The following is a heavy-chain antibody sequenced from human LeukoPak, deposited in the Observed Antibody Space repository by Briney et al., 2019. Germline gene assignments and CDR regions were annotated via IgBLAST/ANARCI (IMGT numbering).Heavy chain of an antibody. CDR3: ARAEVQDYVIAWEDY. D-gene: IGHD4-17*01. V-gene: IGHV3-21*01. CDR1: GFTFSSYS. CDR2: ISSSSSYI. Sequence: PGGSLRLSCAASGFTFSSYSMNWVRQAPGKGLEWVSSISSSSSYIYYAGSVKGRFTISRDNAKNSLYLQMNSLRAEDTAVYYCARAEVQDYVIAWEDYWGQGTLVTVSS. J-gene: IGHJ4*02.